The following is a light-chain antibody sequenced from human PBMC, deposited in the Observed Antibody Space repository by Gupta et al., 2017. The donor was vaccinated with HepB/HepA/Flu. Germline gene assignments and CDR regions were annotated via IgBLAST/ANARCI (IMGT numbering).Light chain of an antibody. V-gene: IGKV3-20*01. J-gene: IGKJ1*01. CDR1: QSVSSSY. Sequence: IVFTPSPGTLSVSPGERATLSCRASQSVSSSYVPWYQPKPGQAPRLLSDGASSRATGSPDRGGGGGSGTACALTISRLAAEDGAGGDGQRYGREPRTFGQGTKVEIK. CDR2: GAS. CDR3: QRYGREPRT.